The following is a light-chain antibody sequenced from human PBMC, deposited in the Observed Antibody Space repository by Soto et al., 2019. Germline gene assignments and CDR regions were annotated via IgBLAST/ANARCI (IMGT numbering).Light chain of an antibody. V-gene: IGLV2-8*01. Sequence: QCVLTQPPSAFGSPGQSVTISCTRTSSDVGGYHYVSWYQHHPGKAPKLMIYEVSKRPSGVPDRFSGSKSGNTASLTVSGLQAEDEADYYCSSYAGSNNLVFGGGTKVTVL. J-gene: IGLJ2*01. CDR2: EVS. CDR3: SSYAGSNNLV. CDR1: SSDVGGYHY.